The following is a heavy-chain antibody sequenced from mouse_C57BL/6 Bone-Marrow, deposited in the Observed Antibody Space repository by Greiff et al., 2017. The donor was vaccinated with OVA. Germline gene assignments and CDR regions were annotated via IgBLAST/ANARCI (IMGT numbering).Heavy chain of an antibody. V-gene: IGHV5-6*01. D-gene: IGHD1-1*02. CDR2: ISSGGSYT. CDR1: GFTFSSYG. J-gene: IGHJ2*01. Sequence: EVQGVESGGDLVKPGGSLKLSCAASGFTFSSYGMSWVRQTPDKRLEWVATISSGGSYTYYPDSVKGRFTISRDNAKNTLYLQMSSLKSEDTAMYYCATTGVVYYFDYWGQGTTLTVSS. CDR3: ATTGVVYYFDY.